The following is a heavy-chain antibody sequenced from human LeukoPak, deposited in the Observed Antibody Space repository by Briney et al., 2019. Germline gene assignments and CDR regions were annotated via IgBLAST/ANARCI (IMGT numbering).Heavy chain of an antibody. CDR1: GRSISSYY. D-gene: IGHD1-14*01. V-gene: IGHV4-59*01. Sequence: EPSETLSLTCTVSGRSISSYYWSWIRQPPGKGLGWIGYIYYSGSTNYNPSLKSRVTISVDTTKNQFSLKLSSVTAADTAVYYCARDHGNGDAFDIWSQGTMVTVSS. J-gene: IGHJ3*02. CDR3: ARDHGNGDAFDI. CDR2: IYYSGST.